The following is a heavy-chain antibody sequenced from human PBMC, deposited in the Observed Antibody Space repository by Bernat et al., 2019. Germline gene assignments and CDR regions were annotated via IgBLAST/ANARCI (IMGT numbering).Heavy chain of an antibody. CDR1: GFTFSSYE. J-gene: IGHJ3*02. V-gene: IGHV3-48*03. D-gene: IGHD2-8*01. Sequence: EVQLVESGGGLVQPGGSLRLSCAASGFTFSSYEMNWVRQAPGKGLEWVSYISSSGSTIYYADSVKGRFTISRDNAKNSLYLQMNSLRAEDTAVYYCARQTVLVVYARYAFDIWGQGTMVTVSS. CDR2: ISSSGSTI. CDR3: ARQTVLVVYARYAFDI.